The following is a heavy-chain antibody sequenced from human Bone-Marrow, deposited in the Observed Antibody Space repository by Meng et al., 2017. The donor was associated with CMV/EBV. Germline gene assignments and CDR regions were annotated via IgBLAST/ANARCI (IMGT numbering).Heavy chain of an antibody. CDR1: GFTFSSYA. D-gene: IGHD2-15*01. CDR2: ISYDGSKT. CDR3: ARPRSGFVVVPSAIDY. J-gene: IGHJ4*02. Sequence: GESLKISCAASGFTFSSYAMHWVRQAPGKGLEWVAVISYDGSKTYLADFVQGRFTISRDNSKNTLYLHMSGLRPDDTAVYFCARPRSGFVVVPSAIDYWGRGTQVTVSS. V-gene: IGHV3-30*04.